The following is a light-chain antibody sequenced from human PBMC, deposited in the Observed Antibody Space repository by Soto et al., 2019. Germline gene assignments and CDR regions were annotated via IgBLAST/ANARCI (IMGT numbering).Light chain of an antibody. CDR3: QQSYNNPQT. Sequence: DIQMTQSPSSLSASVGDRVTIPCRASQTITNYLNWYQQQSGKAPKILIYATDTLQSGVPSRFSGSGSGTDYTLTISSLQPEDFQTYYCQQSYNNPQTFGQGTKVDIK. J-gene: IGKJ1*01. CDR1: QTITNY. CDR2: ATD. V-gene: IGKV1-39*01.